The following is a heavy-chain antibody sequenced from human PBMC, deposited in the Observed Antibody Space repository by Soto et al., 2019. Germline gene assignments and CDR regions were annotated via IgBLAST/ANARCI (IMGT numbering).Heavy chain of an antibody. CDR3: ARSIVVVTALDY. Sequence: SVKVSCKASGGTFSSYAISWVRQAPGQGLEWMGGIIPIFGTANYAQKFQGRVTITADASASTAYMELSSLRSEDTAVYYCARSIVVVTALDYWGQGTLVTVSS. CDR1: GGTFSSYA. CDR2: IIPIFGTA. V-gene: IGHV1-69*13. J-gene: IGHJ4*02. D-gene: IGHD2-21*02.